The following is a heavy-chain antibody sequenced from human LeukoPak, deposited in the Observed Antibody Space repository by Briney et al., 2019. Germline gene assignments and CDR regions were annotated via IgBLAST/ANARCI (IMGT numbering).Heavy chain of an antibody. V-gene: IGHV3-11*04. CDR1: GFTFSDYY. Sequence: PGGSLRLSCAASGFTFSDYYMSWIRQAPGKGLEWVSYISSSGSTIYYADSVKGRFTISRDNAKNSLYLQMNSLRAEDTAVYYCASEVVPDYYDSSPGYWGPGTLVTVSS. D-gene: IGHD3-22*01. CDR3: ASEVVPDYYDSSPGY. CDR2: ISSSGSTI. J-gene: IGHJ4*02.